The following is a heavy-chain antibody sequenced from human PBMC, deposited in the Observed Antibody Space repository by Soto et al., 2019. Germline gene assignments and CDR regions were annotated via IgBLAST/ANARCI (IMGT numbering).Heavy chain of an antibody. V-gene: IGHV3-21*01. Sequence: LSCTVSGFAFNNYGINWVRQAPGKGLEWVSSISKSDYTYYSDSVKGRFTISRDNAKNSVSLQMNTLRVEDTAVYYCAREDSIIIPAVSDFWGQGTLVTVSS. J-gene: IGHJ4*02. CDR1: GFAFNNYG. D-gene: IGHD2-2*01. CDR3: AREDSIIIPAVSDF. CDR2: ISKSDYT.